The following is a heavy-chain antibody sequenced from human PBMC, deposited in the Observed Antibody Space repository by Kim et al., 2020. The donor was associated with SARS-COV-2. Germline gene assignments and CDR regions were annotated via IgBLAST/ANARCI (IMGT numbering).Heavy chain of an antibody. D-gene: IGHD3-10*01. V-gene: IGHV4-30-2*01. CDR1: GGSISSGGYS. CDR3: ARDSVMVRGVSGAFDI. J-gene: IGHJ3*02. CDR2: IYHSGST. Sequence: SETLSLTCAVSGGSISSGGYSWSWIRQPPGKGLEWIGYIYHSGSTYYNPSLKSRVTISVDRSKNQFSLKLSSVTAADTAVYYCARDSVMVRGVSGAFDIWGQGTMVTVSS.